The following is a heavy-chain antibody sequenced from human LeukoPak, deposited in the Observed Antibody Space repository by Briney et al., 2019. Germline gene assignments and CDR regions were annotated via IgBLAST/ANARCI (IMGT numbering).Heavy chain of an antibody. D-gene: IGHD3-9*01. CDR1: GGFFSGYY. V-gene: IGHV4-34*01. CDR2: INHSGST. Sequence: SDTLSLTCAVYGGFFSGYYWSWIRHPPGKGLEWIGEINHSGSTNYNPSLKSRVTISVDTSKNQFSLKLSSVTAADTAVYYCEIFYYDILTGYYIGDYWGQGTLVTVSS. J-gene: IGHJ4*02. CDR3: EIFYYDILTGYYIGDY.